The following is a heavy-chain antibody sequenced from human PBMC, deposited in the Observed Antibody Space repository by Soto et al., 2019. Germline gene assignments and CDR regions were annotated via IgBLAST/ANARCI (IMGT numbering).Heavy chain of an antibody. Sequence: EVQLLESGGGLVQPGGSLRLCCAASGFTFSTYTMSWVRQAPGKGMECVSAISGTGGSSSYTDSVKGRFTISRDNSKNTLSLQMDSLRAEDTARYYCAKRAVAGRNWYFDLWGRGTLVTVSS. J-gene: IGHJ2*01. CDR3: AKRAVAGRNWYFDL. CDR2: ISGTGGSS. V-gene: IGHV3-23*01. D-gene: IGHD6-19*01. CDR1: GFTFSTYT.